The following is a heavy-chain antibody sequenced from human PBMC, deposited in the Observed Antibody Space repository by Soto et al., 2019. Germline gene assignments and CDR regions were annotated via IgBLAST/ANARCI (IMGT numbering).Heavy chain of an antibody. Sequence: GSLRLSCDASGXTFTSCCMSWVRQAPGKGLEWVSDTIGSGDTTYYADSVKGPFTISRDNSEKRLYLQMNSLRAEDTAVYYCAKMVHGGYVSYFDSWGQGILVTVSS. J-gene: IGHJ4*02. CDR2: TIGSGDTT. V-gene: IGHV3-23*01. CDR3: AKMVHGGYVSYFDS. CDR1: GXTFTSCC. D-gene: IGHD5-12*01.